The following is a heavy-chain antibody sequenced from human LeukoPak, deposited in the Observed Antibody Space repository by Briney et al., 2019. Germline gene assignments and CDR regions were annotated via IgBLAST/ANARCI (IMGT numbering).Heavy chain of an antibody. CDR1: GYTLTELS. V-gene: IGHV1-24*01. J-gene: IGHJ4*02. CDR2: FGPEDGET. D-gene: IGHD6-13*01. CDR3: ATGLFIAAADHHDY. Sequence: ASVKVSCKVSGYTLTELSMHWVRQAPGKGLEWMGGFGPEDGETIYAQKFQGRVTMTEDTSTDTAYMELSSLRSEDTAVYYCATGLFIAAADHHDYWGQGTLVTVSS.